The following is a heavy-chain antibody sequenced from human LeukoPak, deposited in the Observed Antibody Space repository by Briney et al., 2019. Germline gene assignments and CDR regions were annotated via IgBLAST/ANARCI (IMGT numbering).Heavy chain of an antibody. J-gene: IGHJ4*02. V-gene: IGHV3-23*01. CDR1: GFPFTTYA. CDR2: ISNSGDNT. D-gene: IGHD6-6*01. Sequence: GGSLRLSCAASGFPFTTYAMSWVRQPPGKGLEWVSAISNSGDNTYYADSVKGRFTISRDNSKNTFFLQMNSLRAEDTAMYYCTKTGARYSASSNFGSWGQGALVTVFS. CDR3: TKTGARYSASSNFGS.